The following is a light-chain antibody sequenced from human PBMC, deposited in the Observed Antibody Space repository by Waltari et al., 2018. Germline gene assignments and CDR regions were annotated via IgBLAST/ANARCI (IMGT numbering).Light chain of an antibody. CDR1: QGIRKD. V-gene: IGKV1-6*01. J-gene: IGKJ1*01. CDR2: AAS. CDR3: LQDFAYPRT. Sequence: AIQVTQSPSSLSASVGDRVTITCRASQGIRKDLGWYQQKPGKAPRLLIYAASNLESGVPSRFSGSGSGTDFTLSISSLQPEDFATYYCLQDFAYPRTFCQGTKVEIK.